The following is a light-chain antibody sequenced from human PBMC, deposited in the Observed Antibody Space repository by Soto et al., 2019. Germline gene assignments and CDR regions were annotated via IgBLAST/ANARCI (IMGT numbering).Light chain of an antibody. CDR3: QQLNSHPFT. CDR2: AAS. Sequence: DIQLTQSPSFLSASVGARVTITCRASQGISSYLAWYQQNPGKAPKLLIYAASTLQSGVPSRLSGGGSGTEVALTIGSLQPEEFATYYCQQLNSHPFTCGPGTEVDIK. V-gene: IGKV1-9*01. J-gene: IGKJ3*01. CDR1: QGISSY.